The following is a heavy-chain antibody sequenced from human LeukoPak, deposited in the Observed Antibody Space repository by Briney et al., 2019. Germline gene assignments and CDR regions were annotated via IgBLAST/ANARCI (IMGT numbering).Heavy chain of an antibody. J-gene: IGHJ4*02. CDR3: ASRKLGNDY. D-gene: IGHD7-27*01. V-gene: IGHV4-59*01. Sequence: SETLSLTCAVSGGSISSYYWSWIRQSPGKGLEWIGYIYHTGSTSYSPSLKSRVTISADTSQNQFSLKLSSVTAADTAVYYCASRKLGNDYWGQGTLVTVSS. CDR2: IYHTGST. CDR1: GGSISSYY.